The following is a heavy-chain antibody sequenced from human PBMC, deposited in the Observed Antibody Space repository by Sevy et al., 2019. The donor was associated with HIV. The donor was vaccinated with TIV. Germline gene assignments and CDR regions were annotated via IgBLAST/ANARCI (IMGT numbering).Heavy chain of an antibody. J-gene: IGHJ4*02. Sequence: GGSLRLSCAASGFTFSSYAMHWVRQAPGKGLEWVAVISYDGSNKYYADSVKGRFTISRDNSKNTLYLQMNSLRAEDTAEYYCARSLVEMATNFDYWGQGTLVTVSS. V-gene: IGHV3-30*04. D-gene: IGHD5-12*01. CDR3: ARSLVEMATNFDY. CDR1: GFTFSSYA. CDR2: ISYDGSNK.